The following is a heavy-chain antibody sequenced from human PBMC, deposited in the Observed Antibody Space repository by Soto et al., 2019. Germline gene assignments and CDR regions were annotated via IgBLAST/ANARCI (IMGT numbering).Heavy chain of an antibody. CDR2: ISYDGSNK. Sequence: GGSLRLSCAASGFTFSSYAMHWVRQAPGKGLEWVAVISYDGSNKYYADSVKGRFTISRDNSKNTLYLQMNSLRAEDTALYYCAKAPMTTVTFGLFDYWGQGTLVTVSS. J-gene: IGHJ4*02. CDR1: GFTFSSYA. V-gene: IGHV3-30-3*01. D-gene: IGHD4-17*01. CDR3: AKAPMTTVTFGLFDY.